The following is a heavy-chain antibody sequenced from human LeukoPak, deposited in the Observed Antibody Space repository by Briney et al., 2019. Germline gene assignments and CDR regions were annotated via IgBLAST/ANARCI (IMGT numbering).Heavy chain of an antibody. V-gene: IGHV4-61*03. CDR1: GASVRSGSYY. J-gene: IGHJ5*02. CDR3: ARGGNWFDP. Sequence: SETLSLTCTVSGASVRSGSYYWSWIRQPPGKGLEWIGYMYYSGSTNYNPSLKSRVTISIDTSMNYFSLRLTSVTAADTAVYYCARGGNWFDPWGQGTLVTVSS. CDR2: MYYSGST.